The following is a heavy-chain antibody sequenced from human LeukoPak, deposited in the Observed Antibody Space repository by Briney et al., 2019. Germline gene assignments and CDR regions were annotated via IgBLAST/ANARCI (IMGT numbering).Heavy chain of an antibody. CDR2: INWNGGST. J-gene: IGHJ3*02. CDR3: ARESSSSFVRAFDI. V-gene: IGHV3-20*04. Sequence: GGSLRLSCAASGFTFDDYGMSWVRQAPGKGLEWVSGINWNGGSTGYADSVKGRFTTSRDNAKNSLYLQMNSLRAEDTALYYCARESSSSFVRAFDIWGQGTMVTVSS. D-gene: IGHD6-6*01. CDR1: GFTFDDYG.